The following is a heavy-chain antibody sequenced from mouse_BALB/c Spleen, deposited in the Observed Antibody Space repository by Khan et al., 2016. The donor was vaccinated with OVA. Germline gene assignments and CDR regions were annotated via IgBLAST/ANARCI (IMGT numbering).Heavy chain of an antibody. J-gene: IGHJ3*01. CDR2: IDPFSGGI. Sequence: QLQQSGPELMKPGASVKISCKASGYSFTSYYIHWIMQSHGKSLEWIGYIDPFSGGITYNQKFKGKATLTVDKSSSTAYIYFSNLTSEDSAVYYCTRHGYVAWFTYWGQGTLVTVSA. CDR3: TRHGYVAWFTY. CDR1: GYSFTSYY. D-gene: IGHD2-2*01. V-gene: IGHV1S135*01.